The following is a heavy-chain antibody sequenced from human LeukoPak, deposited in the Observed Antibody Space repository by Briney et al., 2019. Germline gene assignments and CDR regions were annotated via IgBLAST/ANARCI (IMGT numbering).Heavy chain of an antibody. D-gene: IGHD3-10*01. CDR3: ARDRGGPGRFDP. J-gene: IGHJ5*02. V-gene: IGHV4-59*02. CDR2: INYYGGT. Sequence: SETLSVTCRVSGGSVSSYYWSWIRQPPGKGLEWIGYINYYGGTKYNASLKSRVIISLDTSKNQVSLKVTSVTAADTAVYYCARDRGGPGRFDPWGKGTLVTVSS. CDR1: GGSVSSYY.